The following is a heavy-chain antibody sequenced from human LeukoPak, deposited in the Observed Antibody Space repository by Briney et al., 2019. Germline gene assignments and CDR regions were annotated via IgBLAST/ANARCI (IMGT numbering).Heavy chain of an antibody. CDR2: IYSSGST. CDR1: GGSISHYY. J-gene: IGHJ5*02. D-gene: IGHD3-22*01. V-gene: IGHV4-4*07. Sequence: SETLSLTCTVSGGSISHYYWSWIRQPAGKGLEWMGRIYSSGSTNYNPSLKSRVTMSVDTSKNQFSLKLSSVTAADTAVYYCARGRSDSSGYLDWFDPWGQGILVTVSS. CDR3: ARGRSDSSGYLDWFDP.